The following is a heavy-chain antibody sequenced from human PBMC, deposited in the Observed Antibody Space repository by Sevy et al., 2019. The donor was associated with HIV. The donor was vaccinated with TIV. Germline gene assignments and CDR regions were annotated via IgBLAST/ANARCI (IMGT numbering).Heavy chain of an antibody. V-gene: IGHV3-7*01. CDR2: INQDGSEK. CDR1: GFSFSSLW. CDR3: ARRNFEY. Sequence: GGCLRLSCTASGFSFSSLWMHWVRQAPGKGLEWVANINQDGSEKYYVDSVKGRFTISRDNAKNSLYLQMNSLRVEDTALYYCARRNFEYWGQGTLVTVSS. J-gene: IGHJ4*02.